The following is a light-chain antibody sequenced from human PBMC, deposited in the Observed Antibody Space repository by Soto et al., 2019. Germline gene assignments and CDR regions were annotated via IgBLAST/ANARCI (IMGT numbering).Light chain of an antibody. J-gene: IGKJ5*01. V-gene: IGKV3-20*01. CDR3: QQHDILPIT. CDR1: QSVSSNY. CDR2: GAS. Sequence: EIVLTQSPGTLCLSPGERATLSCRTSQSVSSNYLAWYQHKPGQAPRLLISGASRRATGIPDRFSGAGSGTDFTLTISRLEPEDFALYYCQQHDILPITFGQGTRLEI.